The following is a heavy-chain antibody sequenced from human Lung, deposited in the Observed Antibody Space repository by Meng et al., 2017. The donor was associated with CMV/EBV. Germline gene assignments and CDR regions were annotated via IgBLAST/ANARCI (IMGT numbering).Heavy chain of an antibody. CDR1: GGSFSGYY. V-gene: IGHV4-34*01. Sequence: LSLTXAVHGGSFSGYYWSWIRHPPGKGLEWIGEINHSGSTNYNPSLKSRVTISVDTSKNQSSLKLSSVTAADTAVYYCARGGDCSSTSCYKVYRNWFDPXGQGXLVTVSS. CDR2: INHSGST. CDR3: ARGGDCSSTSCYKVYRNWFDP. D-gene: IGHD2-2*02. J-gene: IGHJ5*02.